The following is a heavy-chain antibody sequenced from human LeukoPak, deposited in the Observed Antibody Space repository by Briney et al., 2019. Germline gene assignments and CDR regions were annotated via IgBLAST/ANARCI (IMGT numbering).Heavy chain of an antibody. J-gene: IGHJ4*02. V-gene: IGHV3-66*01. D-gene: IGHD3-3*01. CDR1: GFTVNSNY. CDR3: ARALRSPRSGYFDY. Sequence: GGSLRLSCATSGFTVNSNYMSWVRQAPGKGLEWVSVIYSGGSTYYADSVKGRFTISRDNSKNTLYLQMNSLRAEDTAVYYCARALRSPRSGYFDYWGQGTLVTVSS. CDR2: IYSGGST.